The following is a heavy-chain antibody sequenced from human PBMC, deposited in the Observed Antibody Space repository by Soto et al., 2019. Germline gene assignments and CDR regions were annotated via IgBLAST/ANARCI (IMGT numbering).Heavy chain of an antibody. Sequence: ASVKVSCKASGYTFTSYGISWVRQAPGQGLEWMGWISAYNGNKKYAQKVQGRVTMTTDTSSSTAYMELRSLRSDDTAVYCCAREPNYFDYWGQGTLVTVSS. J-gene: IGHJ4*02. V-gene: IGHV1-18*01. CDR1: GYTFTSYG. CDR2: ISAYNGNK. CDR3: AREPNYFDY.